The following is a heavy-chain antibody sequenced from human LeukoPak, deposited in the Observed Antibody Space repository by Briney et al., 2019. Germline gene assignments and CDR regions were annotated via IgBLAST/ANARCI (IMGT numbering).Heavy chain of an antibody. CDR3: ARDREYCSSTSCPDAFDI. V-gene: IGHV3-30*03. CDR1: GFPFSSYG. CDR2: ISYDGSNK. D-gene: IGHD2-2*01. Sequence: GGSLRLSCAASGFPFSSYGMHWVRQAPGKGLEWVAVISYDGSNKYYADSVKGRFTISRDNAKNSLYLQMNSLRAEDTAVYYCARDREYCSSTSCPDAFDIWGQGTMVTVSS. J-gene: IGHJ3*02.